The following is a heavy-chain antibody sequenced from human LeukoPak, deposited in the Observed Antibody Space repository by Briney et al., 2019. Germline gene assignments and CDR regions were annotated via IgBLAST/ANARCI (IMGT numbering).Heavy chain of an antibody. J-gene: IGHJ3*02. CDR3: TTDQFNSSDI. CDR1: GFTFSGST. V-gene: IGHV3-73*01. D-gene: IGHD5-24*01. Sequence: GGSLRLSCAASGFTFSGSTIHWVRQASGKGLEWVGRMRSKANSFVTTYAASVQGRFTISRDDAKNTAYLQMNRLKTKDTAVYYCTTDQFNSSDIWGQGTMVTVSS. CDR2: MRSKANSFVT.